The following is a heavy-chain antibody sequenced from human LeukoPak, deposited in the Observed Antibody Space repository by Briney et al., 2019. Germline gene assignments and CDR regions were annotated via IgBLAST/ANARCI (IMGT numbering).Heavy chain of an antibody. J-gene: IGHJ4*02. V-gene: IGHV3-30-3*01. CDR2: ISYDGSNK. CDR3: ARTSNWFDY. Sequence: GGSLRLSCAASGFTFSSYAMHWVRQAPGKGLEWVAVISYDGSNKYYADSVKDRFTISRDNSKNTLYLQMNSLRAEDTAVYYCARTSNWFDYWGQGTLVTVSS. D-gene: IGHD1-1*01. CDR1: GFTFSSYA.